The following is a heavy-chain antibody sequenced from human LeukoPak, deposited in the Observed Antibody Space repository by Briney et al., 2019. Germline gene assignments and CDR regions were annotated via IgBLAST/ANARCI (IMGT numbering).Heavy chain of an antibody. CDR3: ATVGTMVRGVNSDFDY. Sequence: ASVKVSCKVSGYTLTELSMHWVRQAPGKGLEWMGGFDPEDGETIYAQKFQGRVTMTEDTSTDTAYMELSSLRSEDTAVYYCATVGTMVRGVNSDFDYWGQGTLVTVSS. CDR2: FDPEDGET. J-gene: IGHJ4*02. CDR1: GYTLTELS. D-gene: IGHD3-10*01. V-gene: IGHV1-24*01.